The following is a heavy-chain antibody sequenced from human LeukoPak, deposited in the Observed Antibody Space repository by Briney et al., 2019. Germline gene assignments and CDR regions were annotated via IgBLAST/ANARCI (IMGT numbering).Heavy chain of an antibody. J-gene: IGHJ5*02. V-gene: IGHV4-34*01. CDR2: INHSGST. Sequence: SETLSLTCAVSVGSFSGYYWTWIRQPPGKGLEWIGEINHSGSTYYNPSLKSRVTISVDTPKNQFSLKLSSVTAADTAVYYCARDIAAVVAVWFDPWGQGTLVTVSS. CDR1: VGSFSGYY. D-gene: IGHD6-13*01. CDR3: ARDIAAVVAVWFDP.